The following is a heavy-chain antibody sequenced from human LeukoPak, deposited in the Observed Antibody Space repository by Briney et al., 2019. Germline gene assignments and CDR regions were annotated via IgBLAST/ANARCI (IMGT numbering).Heavy chain of an antibody. CDR2: ISAYNGNT. CDR3: ARAIAVAGRLEFDY. V-gene: IGHV1-18*01. D-gene: IGHD6-19*01. CDR1: GYTFTSYG. J-gene: IGHJ4*02. Sequence: GASVKVSCKASGYTFTSYGISWVRQAPGQGLEWMGWISAYNGNTNYAQKLQGRVTMTTDTSTSTAYMELRSLRSDDTAAYYCARAIAVAGRLEFDYWGQGTLVTVSS.